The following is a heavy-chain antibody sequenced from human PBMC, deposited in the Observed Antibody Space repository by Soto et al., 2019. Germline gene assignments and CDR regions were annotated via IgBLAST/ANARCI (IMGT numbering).Heavy chain of an antibody. CDR1: GGSISSYY. D-gene: IGHD3-22*01. CDR2: IYYSGIT. Sequence: SETLRLTYTVSGGSISSYYWRWIRQPPGKGLEWIGYIYYSGITNYNPSLKIGVTISVDTSKNQFSLKLSPVTAADTAVYYCARGPVKGRYDSSGYYYYYYYGMDVWGQGTTVT. CDR3: ARGPVKGRYDSSGYYYYYYYGMDV. J-gene: IGHJ6*02. V-gene: IGHV4-59*01.